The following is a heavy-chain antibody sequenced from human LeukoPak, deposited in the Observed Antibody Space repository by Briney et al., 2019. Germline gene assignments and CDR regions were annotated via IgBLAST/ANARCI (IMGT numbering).Heavy chain of an antibody. CDR2: IYPGDSDT. CDR3: ARPGSGWYA. CDR1: GYRFTNYW. Sequence: GESLKISCKGSGYRFTNYWIGWVRQMPGKGPEWMGIIYPGDSDTTYGPSFQGQVTISADKSISTAYLQWSSLKASDTAIYYCARPGSGWYAWGQGTLVTVSS. D-gene: IGHD6-19*01. J-gene: IGHJ5*02. V-gene: IGHV5-51*01.